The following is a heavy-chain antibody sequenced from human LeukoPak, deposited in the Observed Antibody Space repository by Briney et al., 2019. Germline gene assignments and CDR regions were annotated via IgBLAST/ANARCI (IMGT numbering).Heavy chain of an antibody. CDR3: ASFDCSSTSCPGDFDY. D-gene: IGHD2-2*01. V-gene: IGHV4-39*07. J-gene: IGHJ4*02. CDR1: GGSISSSRYY. Sequence: SETLSLTCTVPGGSISSSRYYWGWIRQPPGKGLERIGSLSYSGSTSYNPSLKSRVNISVDKSKNQFSLKLSSVTAADTAVYYCASFDCSSTSCPGDFDYWGQGTLVTVSS. CDR2: LSYSGST.